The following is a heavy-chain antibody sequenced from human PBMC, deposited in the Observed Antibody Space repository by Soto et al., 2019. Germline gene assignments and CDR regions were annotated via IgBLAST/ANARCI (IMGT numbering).Heavy chain of an antibody. Sequence: SVKVSCKASGYTFTSYGISWVRQAPGQGLEWMGWISAKTADTNYAQRIQGRVTMTTDTSTSTAYMELRSLRSDDTAVFYCARDRHTVTSNYYYYGLDVWGQGTAVTV. CDR3: ARDRHTVTSNYYYYGLDV. D-gene: IGHD4-17*01. V-gene: IGHV1-18*04. J-gene: IGHJ6*02. CDR1: GYTFTSYG. CDR2: ISAKTADT.